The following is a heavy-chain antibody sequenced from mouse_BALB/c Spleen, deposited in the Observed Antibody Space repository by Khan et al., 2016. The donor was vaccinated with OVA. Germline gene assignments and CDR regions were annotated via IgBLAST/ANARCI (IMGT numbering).Heavy chain of an antibody. D-gene: IGHD6-1*01. Sequence: VQLQESGPGLVAPSQSLSITCTVSGFSLTNYGVSWVRQPPGKGLEWLGVMWGDGSTNHHSALRSRLSISKDNSKSQVFLKLNSLQTDDTATYYCAKPRQYWYFDVWGEGTTVTVSS. CDR3: AKPRQYWYFDV. CDR2: MWGDGST. J-gene: IGHJ1*01. V-gene: IGHV2-3*01. CDR1: GFSLTNYG.